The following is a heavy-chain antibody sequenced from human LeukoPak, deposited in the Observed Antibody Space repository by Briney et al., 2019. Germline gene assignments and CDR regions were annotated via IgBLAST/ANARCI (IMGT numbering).Heavy chain of an antibody. CDR3: ARDWNRYAY. D-gene: IGHD1-1*01. J-gene: IGHJ4*02. V-gene: IGHV4-39*07. CDR2: FSCSGST. CDR1: GGSISSCTYS. Sequence: SETLSLTCSVSGGSISSCTYSWGWIRQPPGKGLEWIGSFSCSGSTYYNPSLKSRVTISVDTSKSQFSLYMDSVTAADTAVYYCARDWNRYAYWGQGTLSPSPQ.